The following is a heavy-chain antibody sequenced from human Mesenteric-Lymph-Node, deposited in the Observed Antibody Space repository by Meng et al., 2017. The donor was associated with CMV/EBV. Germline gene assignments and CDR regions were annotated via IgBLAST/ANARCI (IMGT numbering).Heavy chain of an antibody. V-gene: IGHV3-30-3*01. D-gene: IGHD3-22*01. CDR2: ISYDGSNK. CDR1: GFTFSSYA. J-gene: IGHJ4*02. Sequence: GGSLRLSCAASGFTFSSYAMHWVRQAPGKGLEWVAIISYDGSNKYYADSVKGRFTISRDNSKNTLYLQMNSLRAEDTAVYYCARDASYYDSSGYFGYWGQGTLVTVS. CDR3: ARDASYYDSSGYFGY.